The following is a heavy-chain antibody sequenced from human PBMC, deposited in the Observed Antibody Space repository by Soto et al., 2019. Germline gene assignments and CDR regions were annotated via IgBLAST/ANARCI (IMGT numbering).Heavy chain of an antibody. D-gene: IGHD3-22*01. CDR2: IYHSGST. Sequence: SETLSLTCAVSGGSISSSNWWSWVRQPPGKGLEWIGEIYHSGSTNFNPSLKSRVTISVDKSKNQFSLKLSSVTAADTAVYYCARGQYDSNGYRXDYWGQGTLVTVSS. V-gene: IGHV4-4*02. CDR1: GGSISSSNW. J-gene: IGHJ4*02. CDR3: ARGQYDSNGYRXDY.